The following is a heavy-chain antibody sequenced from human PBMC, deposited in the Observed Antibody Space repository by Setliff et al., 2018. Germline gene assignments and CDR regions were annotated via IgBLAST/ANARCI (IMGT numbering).Heavy chain of an antibody. D-gene: IGHD3-10*01. J-gene: IGHJ6*03. CDR2: ILFSGDT. CDR3: ARDNRARHYMDV. CDR1: GYSISSGFS. V-gene: IGHV4-38-2*02. Sequence: KPSETLSLTCAVSGYSISSGFSWVWIRQSPGKGLEWIGRILFSGDTYHNPSLNSRVTISADTSKNQFSLNLSSVTAADTAVYYCARDNRARHYMDVWGKGTTVTVSS.